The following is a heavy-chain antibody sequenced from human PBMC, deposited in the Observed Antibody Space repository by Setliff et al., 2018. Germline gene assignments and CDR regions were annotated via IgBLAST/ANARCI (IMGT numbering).Heavy chain of an antibody. Sequence: ASVKVSCKASGYTFTSHYMHWVRQAPGLGLEWMGTINPSSGRTSYAQKSQGRVTMTRDTFTSTVYMDMSSLRSQDTAVYYCARDVFPYHYEGAFDIWGQATMLPVSS. J-gene: IGHJ3*02. CDR2: INPSSGRT. CDR1: GYTFTSHY. V-gene: IGHV1-46*01. D-gene: IGHD3-22*01. CDR3: ARDVFPYHYEGAFDI.